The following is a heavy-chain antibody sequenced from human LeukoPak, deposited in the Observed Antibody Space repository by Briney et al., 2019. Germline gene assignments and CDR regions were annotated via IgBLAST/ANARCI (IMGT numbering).Heavy chain of an antibody. Sequence: SVKVSCKASGGTFSTYAMSWVRQAPGQGLEWMGGIIPIFGTSNYAQKFQGRVTITADESTSTAYMELSSLRSEDTAVYYCARDGGRYFDRLGHDAFDIWGQGTLVTVSS. J-gene: IGHJ3*02. CDR2: IIPIFGTS. V-gene: IGHV1-69*13. CDR3: ARDGGRYFDRLGHDAFDI. CDR1: GGTFSTYA. D-gene: IGHD3-9*01.